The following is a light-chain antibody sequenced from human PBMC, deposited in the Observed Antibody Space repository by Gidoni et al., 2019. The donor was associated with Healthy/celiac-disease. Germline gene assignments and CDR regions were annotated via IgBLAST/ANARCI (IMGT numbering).Light chain of an antibody. J-gene: IGKJ5*01. Sequence: DIQIPQSPSSLSASVGDSVTITCQARQDISNDLNWYQQKPGKAPKLLIYDPSNLETGVPSRFSGSGSGTDFTFSISSLQPEDIATYYGQQYDNLPITCGQGTRLEIK. CDR3: QQYDNLPIT. CDR2: DPS. CDR1: QDISND. V-gene: IGKV1-33*01.